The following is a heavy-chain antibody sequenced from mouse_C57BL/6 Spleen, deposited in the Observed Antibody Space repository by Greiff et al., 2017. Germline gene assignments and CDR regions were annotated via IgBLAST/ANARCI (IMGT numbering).Heavy chain of an antibody. J-gene: IGHJ4*01. Sequence: EVMLVESGGGLVQPGGSLSLSCAASGFTFTDYYMSWVRQPPGKALEWLGFIRNKANGYTTEYSASVKGRFTISRDNYQSILYLQMNALRAEDSATYYCARSRDYYAMDYWGQGTSVTVSS. CDR2: IRNKANGYTT. V-gene: IGHV7-3*01. CDR1: GFTFTDYY. CDR3: ARSRDYYAMDY.